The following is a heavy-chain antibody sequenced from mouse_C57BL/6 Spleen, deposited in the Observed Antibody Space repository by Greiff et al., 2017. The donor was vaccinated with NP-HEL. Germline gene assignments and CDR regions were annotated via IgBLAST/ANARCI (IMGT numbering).Heavy chain of an antibody. CDR3: ASQEAAYYYGSSYPFAY. Sequence: EVQLVESGPGLVKPSQSLSLTCSVTGYSITSGYYWNWIRQFPGNKLEWMGYISYDGSNNYNPSLKNRISITRDTSKNQFFLKLNSVTTEDTATYYCASQEAAYYYGSSYPFAYWGQGTLVTVSA. CDR2: ISYDGSN. CDR1: GYSITSGYY. D-gene: IGHD1-1*01. V-gene: IGHV3-6*01. J-gene: IGHJ3*01.